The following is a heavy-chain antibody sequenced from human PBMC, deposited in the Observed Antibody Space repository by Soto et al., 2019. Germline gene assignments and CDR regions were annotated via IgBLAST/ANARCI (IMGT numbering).Heavy chain of an antibody. D-gene: IGHD3-3*01. V-gene: IGHV4-59*01. CDR1: GGSISSYY. Sequence: SETLSLTCTVSGGSISSYYWSWIRQPPGKGLEWIGYIYYSGSTNYNPSLKSRVTISVDTSKNQFSLKLSSVTAADTAVYYCARAPHYDFWSCSQPNYYMDVWGKGTTVTVSS. CDR3: ARAPHYDFWSCSQPNYYMDV. J-gene: IGHJ6*03. CDR2: IYYSGST.